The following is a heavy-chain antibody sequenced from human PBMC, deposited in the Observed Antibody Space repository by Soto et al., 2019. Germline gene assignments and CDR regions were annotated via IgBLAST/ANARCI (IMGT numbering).Heavy chain of an antibody. Sequence: SETLSLTCTVSGGSISSSSYYWGWIRQAPGKGLEWIGSIDNSGNTYYNPSLKSRVTTSVDTSKNQFSLKLSFVTAADTAVYYCARLTGTSTFYSYYYIDVWGTGTTVTVS. CDR2: IDNSGNT. CDR1: GGSISSSSYY. J-gene: IGHJ6*03. CDR3: ARLTGTSTFYSYYYIDV. V-gene: IGHV4-39*01. D-gene: IGHD1-7*01.